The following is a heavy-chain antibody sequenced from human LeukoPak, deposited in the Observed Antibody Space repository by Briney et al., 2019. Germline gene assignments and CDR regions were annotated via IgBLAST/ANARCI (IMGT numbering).Heavy chain of an antibody. CDR3: ARDGGSESYAFDY. CDR1: GFTFSRYG. J-gene: IGHJ4*02. V-gene: IGHV3-30*02. Sequence: GGSPRLSCAASGFTFSRYGFHWVRQAPGKGLEWVAFISDSGGDKWFGDSVKGRFTISRDKSKNTVNLQMSSLRVEDTALYYCARDGGSESYAFDYWGQETLVTVSS. D-gene: IGHD3-10*01. CDR2: ISDSGGDK.